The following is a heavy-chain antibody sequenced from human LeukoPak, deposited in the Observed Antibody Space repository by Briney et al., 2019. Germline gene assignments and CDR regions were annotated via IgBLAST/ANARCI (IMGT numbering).Heavy chain of an antibody. CDR3: AKGPSSDYFDY. Sequence: GSLRLSCAASGFTFRTHPMSWVRQAPGKGLEWVSAISGSGGSTYYADSVKGRFTISRDNSKNTLYLQMNSLRAEDTAVYYCAKGPSSDYFDYWGQGTLVTVSS. CDR1: GFTFRTHP. V-gene: IGHV3-23*01. CDR2: ISGSGGST. J-gene: IGHJ4*02.